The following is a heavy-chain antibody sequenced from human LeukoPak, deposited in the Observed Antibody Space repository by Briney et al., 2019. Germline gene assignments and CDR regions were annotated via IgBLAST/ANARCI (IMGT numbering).Heavy chain of an antibody. Sequence: SETLSLTCTVSGCSISSYYWSWIRQPPGKGLEWIGYIYYSGSTNYNPSLKSRVTISVDTSKNQFSLKLSYVTAADTAVYFCARESSWGNFDYWGQGTLVTVSS. J-gene: IGHJ4*02. CDR2: IYYSGST. V-gene: IGHV4-59*01. CDR3: ARESSWGNFDY. D-gene: IGHD7-27*01. CDR1: GCSISSYY.